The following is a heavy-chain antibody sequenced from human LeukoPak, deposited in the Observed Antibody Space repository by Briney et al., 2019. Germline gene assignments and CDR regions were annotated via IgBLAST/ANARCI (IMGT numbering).Heavy chain of an antibody. CDR1: GFTVSSNY. Sequence: PGGSLRLSCAASGFTVSSNYMSWVRQAPGKGLEWVSVIYSGGSTYYADSVKGRFTISRDNSKNTLYFQMNSLRAEDTAVYYCARAWDSSGWYWFDPWGQGTLVTVSS. D-gene: IGHD6-19*01. CDR2: IYSGGST. V-gene: IGHV3-53*01. CDR3: ARAWDSSGWYWFDP. J-gene: IGHJ5*02.